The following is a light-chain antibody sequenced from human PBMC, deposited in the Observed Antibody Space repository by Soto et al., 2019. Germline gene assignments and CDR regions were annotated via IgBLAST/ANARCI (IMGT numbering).Light chain of an antibody. J-gene: IGKJ4*01. Sequence: EIVMTQSPATLSVSPGERATLSCRASQSVSSNLAWYQHKPGQAPRLLVYGASTRASGIPDRFSGSGSGTEFTLSISSLQAEDFASYYCQQLRSYPSTFGGGTKVDIK. V-gene: IGKV3-15*01. CDR2: GAS. CDR1: QSVSSN. CDR3: QQLRSYPST.